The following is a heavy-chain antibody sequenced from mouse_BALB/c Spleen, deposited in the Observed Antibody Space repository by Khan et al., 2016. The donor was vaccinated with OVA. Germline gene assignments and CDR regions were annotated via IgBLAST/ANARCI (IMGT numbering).Heavy chain of an antibody. Sequence: IQLVQSGPDLVKPGASVKISCKASGYSFTVYYMIWVKQSHGKSPEWIGRVNPNNGDTNYNQKFKDKAILTVDKSSTTAYMELRSLTSEDSAVFYCARGYEFFAHRGQGTLVTVSA. CDR2: VNPNNGDT. D-gene: IGHD2-14*01. V-gene: IGHV1-26*01. CDR3: ARGYEFFAH. J-gene: IGHJ3*01. CDR1: GYSFTVYY.